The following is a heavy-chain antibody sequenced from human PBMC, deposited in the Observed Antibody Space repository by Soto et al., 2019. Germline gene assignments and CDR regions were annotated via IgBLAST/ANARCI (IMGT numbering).Heavy chain of an antibody. CDR1: GYPISSSKW. J-gene: IGHJ6*02. CDR2: IDQNGIT. V-gene: IGHV4-4*02. Sequence: TSETLCLTCAVSGYPISSSKWWTWVRQTPGKGLEWIGKIDQNGITNYNPSLESRVTILKDNSKNQLSLKLTSVTAVDSAVYYCARLNRDYYYYGMDVWGQGATVNVSS. CDR3: ARLNRDYYYYGMDV.